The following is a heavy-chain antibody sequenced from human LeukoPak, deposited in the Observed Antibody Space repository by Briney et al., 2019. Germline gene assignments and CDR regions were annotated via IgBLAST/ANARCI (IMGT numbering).Heavy chain of an antibody. CDR1: GDSISSSSYY. CDR2: MYYSGST. J-gene: IGHJ4*02. CDR3: AREKGSYSLFGN. V-gene: IGHV4-39*07. Sequence: PSETLSLTCTVSGDSISSSSYYWGWIRQPPGKGLEWIASMYYSGSTYSNPSLKGRVTISVDTSKNQFSLKLSSVTAADTAVYYCAREKGSYSLFGNWGQGTLVTVSS. D-gene: IGHD1-26*01.